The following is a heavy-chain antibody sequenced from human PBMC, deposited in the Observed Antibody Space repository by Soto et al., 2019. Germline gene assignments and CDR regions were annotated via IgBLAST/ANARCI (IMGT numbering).Heavy chain of an antibody. D-gene: IGHD6-6*01. CDR3: ARERQMYSSSLYYNYYYMDV. J-gene: IGHJ6*03. CDR1: GWSFSGYY. Sequence: SETLSLTCAVYGWSFSGYYLSWIRQPPGKGLEWIGEINHSGSTNYNPSLKSRVTISVDTSKNQFSLKLSSVPAADTAVYYCARERQMYSSSLYYNYYYMDVWGKGNTVTVSS. V-gene: IGHV4-34*01. CDR2: INHSGST.